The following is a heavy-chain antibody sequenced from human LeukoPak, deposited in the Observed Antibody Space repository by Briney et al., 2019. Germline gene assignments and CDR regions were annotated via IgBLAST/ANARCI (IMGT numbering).Heavy chain of an antibody. J-gene: IGHJ4*02. D-gene: IGHD2-2*01. Sequence: PGGSLRLSCAASGFTFSSYNMNWVRQAPGKGLEWVSYISSSSSTIYYADSVKGRFTISRDNAKNSPYLQMNSLRAEDTAVYYCARVISSTSRVVDFWGQGTLVTVSS. CDR2: ISSSSSTI. CDR1: GFTFSSYN. V-gene: IGHV3-48*01. CDR3: ARVISSTSRVVDF.